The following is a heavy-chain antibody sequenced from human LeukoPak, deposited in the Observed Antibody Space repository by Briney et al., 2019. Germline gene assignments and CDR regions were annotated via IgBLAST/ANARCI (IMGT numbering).Heavy chain of an antibody. CDR1: GFPVRSNY. Sequence: PGGSLRLSCAASGFPVRSNYMYWVRQAPGEGLEWVSVIYSGGSTYYADSVKGRFTISRDNSKNTLYLQMNSLRAEDTAVYYCAGDFPPGYWGQGTLVTVSS. CDR2: IYSGGST. V-gene: IGHV3-53*01. CDR3: AGDFPPGY. D-gene: IGHD3-10*01. J-gene: IGHJ4*02.